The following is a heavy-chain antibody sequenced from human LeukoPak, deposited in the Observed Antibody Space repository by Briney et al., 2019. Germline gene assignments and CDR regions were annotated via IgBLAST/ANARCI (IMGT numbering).Heavy chain of an antibody. Sequence: ASVKVSCKASGGTFRSDAFSWVRQAPGQGLEWMGGIIPMFGTALYAQKFKGRVIISADESTNTIYMELRSLRSEDTAVYYCATDPDSRGDFWGQGTLIIVSS. D-gene: IGHD4-11*01. CDR2: IIPMFGTA. J-gene: IGHJ4*02. CDR1: GGTFRSDA. CDR3: ATDPDSRGDF. V-gene: IGHV1-69*13.